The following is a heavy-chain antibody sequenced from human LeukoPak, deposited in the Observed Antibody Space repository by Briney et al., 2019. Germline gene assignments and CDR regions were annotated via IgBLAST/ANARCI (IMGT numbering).Heavy chain of an antibody. CDR1: GFTFTSSA. Sequence: TSVKVSCKASGFTFTSSAMQWVRQARGQRLEWIGWIVVGSGNTNYAQKFQERVTITRDMSTSTAYMELSSLRSEDTAVYYCAADRLGYYYDSSGYYNNWFDPWGQGTLVPVSS. CDR2: IVVGSGNT. J-gene: IGHJ5*02. D-gene: IGHD3-22*01. V-gene: IGHV1-58*02. CDR3: AADRLGYYYDSSGYYNNWFDP.